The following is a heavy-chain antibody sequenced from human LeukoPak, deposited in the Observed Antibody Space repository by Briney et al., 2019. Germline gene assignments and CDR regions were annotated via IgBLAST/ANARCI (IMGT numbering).Heavy chain of an antibody. Sequence: TGGSLRLSCAVSGFTFSSYWMSWVRQAPGKGLEWVANIKQDGSEKYYVDSVKGRFTISRDNAKNSLYLQMNSLRAEDTAVYYCAREAYYDSSAALPADYWGQGTLVTVSS. CDR2: IKQDGSEK. D-gene: IGHD3-22*01. CDR1: GFTFSSYW. V-gene: IGHV3-7*01. J-gene: IGHJ4*02. CDR3: AREAYYDSSAALPADY.